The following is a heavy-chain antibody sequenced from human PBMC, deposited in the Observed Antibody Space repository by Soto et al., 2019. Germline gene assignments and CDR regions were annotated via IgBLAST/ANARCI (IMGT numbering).Heavy chain of an antibody. Sequence: XETLSLTCTVSRDSISGLYWTWIRQPAGKGLEWIGRIYSSGETNYNPSLTGRVIMSLDTSKNQFSLNLTSVTAADTAVYYCARASQCKSYFDCFAWLDYRGQGTLVTVSS. V-gene: IGHV4-4*07. CDR1: RDSISGLY. CDR2: IYSSGET. CDR3: ARASQCKSYFDCFAWLDY. D-gene: IGHD3-9*01. J-gene: IGHJ4*02.